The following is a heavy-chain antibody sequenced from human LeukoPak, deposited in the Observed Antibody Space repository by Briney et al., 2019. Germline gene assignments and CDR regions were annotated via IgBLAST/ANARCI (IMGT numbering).Heavy chain of an antibody. V-gene: IGHV3-48*01. D-gene: IGHD4-23*01. CDR3: ARDYGGSSPFDY. CDR2: ITSSSSTI. J-gene: IGHJ4*02. Sequence: PGGSLRLSCAASGFTFATYIMNWVRQAPGKGLEWVSYITSSSSTIQYADSVKGRFTISRDNAKNSLYLQMNSLRAEDTAVYYCARDYGGSSPFDYWGQGTLVTVSS. CDR1: GFTFATYI.